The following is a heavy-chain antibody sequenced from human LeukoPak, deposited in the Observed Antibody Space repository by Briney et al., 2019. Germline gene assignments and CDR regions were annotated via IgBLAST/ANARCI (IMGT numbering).Heavy chain of an antibody. CDR3: ARASNTVTGTPTLDIDH. V-gene: IGHV3-11*05. CDR1: GFTFSDYY. Sequence: GGSLRLSCVASGFTFSDYYMSWIRQAPGKGLEWVSYIPNTSTYTIYADSVKGRFTISRDNANNSLYVKMKSLRAEDTALYYCARASNTVTGTPTLDIDHWGQGTQVTVSS. J-gene: IGHJ4*02. D-gene: IGHD4-11*01. CDR2: IPNTSTYT.